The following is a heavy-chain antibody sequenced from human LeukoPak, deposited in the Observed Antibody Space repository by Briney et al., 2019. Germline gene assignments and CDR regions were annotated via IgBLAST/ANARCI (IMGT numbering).Heavy chain of an antibody. CDR1: GGSISSGGYY. CDR3: ARGRYGGNSLGGYYGMDV. J-gene: IGHJ6*02. V-gene: IGHV4-31*03. CDR2: IYYSGST. Sequence: PSQTLSLTCTVSGGSISSGGYYWSWIRQHPGKGLEWIGYIYYSGSTYYNPSLKSRVTMSVDTSKNQFSLKLSSVTAADTAVYYCARGRYGGNSLGGYYGMDVWGQGTTVTVSS. D-gene: IGHD4-23*01.